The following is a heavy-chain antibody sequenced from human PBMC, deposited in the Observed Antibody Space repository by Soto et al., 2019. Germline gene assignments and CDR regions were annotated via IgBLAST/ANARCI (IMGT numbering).Heavy chain of an antibody. V-gene: IGHV1-18*01. J-gene: IGHJ4*02. D-gene: IGHD2-2*01. CDR2: ISAYNGNT. Sequence: QVQLVQSGAEVKKPGASVKVSCKASGYTFTSYGISWVRQAPGQGLEWMGWISAYNGNTNYAQKLQGRVTXTTDXSTXXXXXXXXXXXXXDTAVYYCARAVGKYQLDYWGQGTLVTVSS. CDR1: GYTFTSYG. CDR3: ARAVGKYQLDY.